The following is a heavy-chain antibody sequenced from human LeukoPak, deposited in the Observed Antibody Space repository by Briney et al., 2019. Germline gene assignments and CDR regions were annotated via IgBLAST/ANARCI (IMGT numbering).Heavy chain of an antibody. Sequence: GGSLRLSCAASGFTFSSYWMNWARQAPGKGLEWVAVISYDGSNKYYADSVKGRFTISRDNSKNTLYLQMNSLRAEDTAVYYCARDSSGVGSSWPYYFDYWGQGTLVTVSS. V-gene: IGHV3-30-3*01. CDR2: ISYDGSNK. CDR1: GFTFSSYW. CDR3: ARDSSGVGSSWPYYFDY. J-gene: IGHJ4*02. D-gene: IGHD6-13*01.